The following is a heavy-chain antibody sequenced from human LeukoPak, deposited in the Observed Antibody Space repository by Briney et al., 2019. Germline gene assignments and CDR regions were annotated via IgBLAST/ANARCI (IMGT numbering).Heavy chain of an antibody. CDR3: AKQYYNFWSGWVN. CDR1: GFTFSDYW. J-gene: IGHJ4*02. Sequence: GGSLRLSCEASGFTFSDYWMSWVRQAPGKGLEWVSAISGSGGSTYYADSVKGRFTISRDNSRNTLYLQMNSLRVEDTAVYYCAKQYYNFWSGWVNWGQGTLVTVSS. V-gene: IGHV3-23*01. CDR2: ISGSGGST. D-gene: IGHD3-3*01.